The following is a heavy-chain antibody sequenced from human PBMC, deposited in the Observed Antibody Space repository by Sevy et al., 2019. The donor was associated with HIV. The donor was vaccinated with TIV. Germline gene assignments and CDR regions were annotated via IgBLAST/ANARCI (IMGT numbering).Heavy chain of an antibody. CDR3: ARVMRGDFWRGLGGYYGMDV. J-gene: IGHJ6*02. Sequence: ASVKVSCKASGYTFTSYGISWVRQAPGQGLEWMGWISAYNGNTNYAQKLQGRVTMTTDTSTSTAYMELRSLRSDDTAVYYCARVMRGDFWRGLGGYYGMDVWGQGTTVTVSS. V-gene: IGHV1-18*01. CDR1: GYTFTSYG. CDR2: ISAYNGNT. D-gene: IGHD3-3*01.